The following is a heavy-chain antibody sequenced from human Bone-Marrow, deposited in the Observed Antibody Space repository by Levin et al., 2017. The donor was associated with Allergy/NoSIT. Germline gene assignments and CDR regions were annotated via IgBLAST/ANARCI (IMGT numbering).Heavy chain of an antibody. J-gene: IGHJ4*02. D-gene: IGHD3-10*01. Sequence: PGGSLRLSCAASGFTFSSYTMHWVRQAPGKGLEWVAVISYDATEKYYLDSVKGRFTISRDNSLKSVFLQMNGLTTDDAALYYCAKNRDFFGSGNFDLDSWGQGTLVTVSS. CDR2: ISYDATEK. CDR1: GFTFSSYT. V-gene: IGHV3-30*18. CDR3: AKNRDFFGSGNFDLDS.